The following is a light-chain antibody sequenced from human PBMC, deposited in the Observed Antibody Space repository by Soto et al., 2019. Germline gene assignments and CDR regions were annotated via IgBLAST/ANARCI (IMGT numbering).Light chain of an antibody. CDR1: QSVSSSY. J-gene: IGKJ3*01. CDR2: GAS. CDR3: QQYGSSLLFT. V-gene: IGKV3-20*01. Sequence: EIVLTQSPGTLSLSAGESATLSCRASQSVSSSYLAWYQQKPGQAPRLLIYGASSRATGIPDRFSGSGSGTDFTLTISRLEPEDFAVYYCQQYGSSLLFTFGPGTKVDIK.